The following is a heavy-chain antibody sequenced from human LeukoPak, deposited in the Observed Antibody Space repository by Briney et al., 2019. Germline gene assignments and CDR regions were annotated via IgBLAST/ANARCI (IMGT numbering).Heavy chain of an antibody. CDR1: GFTFSSYA. J-gene: IGHJ4*02. D-gene: IGHD1-26*01. CDR3: AKGRSGSYSPTWDY. CDR2: ISGSGGET. V-gene: IGHV3-23*01. Sequence: PGGSLRLSCAASGFTFSSYAMSWVRQAPGKGLEWVSGISGSGGETHDADSAKGRFTISRDNSKNTLYLQMDSLRVEDTAVYYCAKGRSGSYSPTWDYWGQGTLVTVSS.